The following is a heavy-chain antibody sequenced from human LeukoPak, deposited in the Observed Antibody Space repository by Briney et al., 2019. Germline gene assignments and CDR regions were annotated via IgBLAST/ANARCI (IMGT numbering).Heavy chain of an antibody. J-gene: IGHJ5*01. D-gene: IGHD6-13*01. CDR1: GGTFSSYA. CDR3: ARPRASSPGNWFDS. Sequence: SVKVSCKASGGTFSSYAISWVRQAPGQGLEWMGGIIPIFGTANYAQKFQGRVTITRDTSANIVYVELSSLISEDTAVYYCARPRASSPGNWFDSWGQGTLVTVSS. V-gene: IGHV1-69*05. CDR2: IIPIFGTA.